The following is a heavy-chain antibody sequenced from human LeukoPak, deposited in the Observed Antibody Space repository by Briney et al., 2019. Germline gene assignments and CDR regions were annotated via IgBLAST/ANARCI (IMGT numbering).Heavy chain of an antibody. Sequence: GGSLRLSCAASGFTFNNAWMSWVRQAPGKGLEWVGRIKSKTEGGTTDYAASVKGRFTISRDNSKNTLYLQMNSLRAEDTAVYYCAREGIQLWHDAFDIWGQGTMVTVSS. CDR2: IKSKTEGGTT. J-gene: IGHJ3*02. D-gene: IGHD5-18*01. V-gene: IGHV3-15*01. CDR3: AREGIQLWHDAFDI. CDR1: GFTFNNAW.